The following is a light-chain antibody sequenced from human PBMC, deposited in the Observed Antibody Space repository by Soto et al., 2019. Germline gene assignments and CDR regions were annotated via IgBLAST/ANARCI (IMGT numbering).Light chain of an antibody. Sequence: EIVLTQSPGTLSLSPGERATLSCRSSQSVSSSYLAWYQQKPGQAPRLLIYDVSSRATGIPDRFSGSRSGTDFTLTISRLEPEDFAVYYCQQYGSSPTFGQGTKVEIK. CDR1: QSVSSSY. J-gene: IGKJ1*01. CDR3: QQYGSSPT. V-gene: IGKV3-20*01. CDR2: DVS.